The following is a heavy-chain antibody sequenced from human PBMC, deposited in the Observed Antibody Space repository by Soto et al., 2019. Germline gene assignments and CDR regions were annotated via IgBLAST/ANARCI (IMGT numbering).Heavy chain of an antibody. D-gene: IGHD2-21*02. V-gene: IGHV4-59*01. Sequence: TSETLSLTCTVSGGSISRYYWSWIRQPPGKGLEWIGYLYNTGSTIYNPSLESRVTISVDTSKNQFSLNLNSVTAADTAVYYCARDLWGYCGTDCYPLEVWGPGTTVTVS. J-gene: IGHJ6*02. CDR3: ARDLWGYCGTDCYPLEV. CDR2: LYNTGST. CDR1: GGSISRYY.